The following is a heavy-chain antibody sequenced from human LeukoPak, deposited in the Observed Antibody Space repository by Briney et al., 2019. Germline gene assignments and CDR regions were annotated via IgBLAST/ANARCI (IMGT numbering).Heavy chain of an antibody. D-gene: IGHD3-22*01. CDR2: ISRGGSYI. Sequence: GGSLRLSCAASGFTFSTFGMSWVRQAPGEGLDWVSSISRGGSYIYFADSVKGRFTISRDNSKNTLYLQMNSLRVEDTAVYYCAKFRYYESGGYYVVFDYWGQGTLVTVSS. J-gene: IGHJ4*02. V-gene: IGHV3-21*01. CDR3: AKFRYYESGGYYVVFDY. CDR1: GFTFSTFG.